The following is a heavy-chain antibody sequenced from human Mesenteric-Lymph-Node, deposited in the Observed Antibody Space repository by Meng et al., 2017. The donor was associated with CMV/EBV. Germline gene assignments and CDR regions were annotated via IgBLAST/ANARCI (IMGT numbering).Heavy chain of an antibody. CDR1: GYSFTNYR. V-gene: IGHV5-51*01. Sequence: SCKGSGYSFTNYRIAWVRQIPGKGLEWMGNIYPGDSDSRYSPPFQGQVTLSVDKSNKTAYLQWNSLKASDTAMYYCARRGEWLGGAFDIWGQGTMVTVSS. D-gene: IGHD3-3*01. J-gene: IGHJ3*02. CDR3: ARRGEWLGGAFDI. CDR2: IYPGDSDS.